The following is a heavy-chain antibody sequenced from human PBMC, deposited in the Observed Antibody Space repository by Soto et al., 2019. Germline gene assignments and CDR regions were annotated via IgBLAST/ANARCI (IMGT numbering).Heavy chain of an antibody. CDR2: FCAHHGNT. Sequence: ASVKVSCKASGYTFTSYGISWVRQAPGQGLEWMGWFCAHHGNTNYAQMLQGRVTMTTASYTSTAYMELRRLRSDATAVYSCPREGGYCSSISCTWGGLYYYYGMDVWGQGTTVTVS. CDR3: PREGGYCSSISCTWGGLYYYYGMDV. CDR1: GYTFTSYG. J-gene: IGHJ6*01. D-gene: IGHD2-2*01. V-gene: IGHV1-18*04.